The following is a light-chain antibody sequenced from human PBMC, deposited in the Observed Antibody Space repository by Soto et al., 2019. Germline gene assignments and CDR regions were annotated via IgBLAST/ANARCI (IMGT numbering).Light chain of an antibody. J-gene: IGKJ3*01. CDR3: QHSGKSPLFV. Sequence: EIVLTQSQGTLSVSLGERATLSCKASQTLTDSYLAWYHLKPGQAPRLVIYGASVRATGIPDRFRGSGSGTDFSLTISRVDPEDFGVYFCQHSGKSPLFVFGPGTTLDVK. CDR2: GAS. CDR1: QTLTDSY. V-gene: IGKV3-20*01.